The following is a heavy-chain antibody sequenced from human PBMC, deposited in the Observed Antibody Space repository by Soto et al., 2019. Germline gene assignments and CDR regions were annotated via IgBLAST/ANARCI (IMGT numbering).Heavy chain of an antibody. CDR3: XRXXXXXXXXWYFDL. V-gene: IGHV1-69*12. J-gene: IGHJ2*01. Sequence: QVQLVQSGAEVKKPGSSVKVSCKASGGTFSNYPISWVRQAPGQGLEWMGGIIPIFGTVNYAQKFQGRVTITADESTSTAYMELSSLRSEDTAVYXXXRXXXXXXXXWYFDLWGRGTLVTVSS. CDR2: IIPIFGTV. CDR1: GGTFSNYP.